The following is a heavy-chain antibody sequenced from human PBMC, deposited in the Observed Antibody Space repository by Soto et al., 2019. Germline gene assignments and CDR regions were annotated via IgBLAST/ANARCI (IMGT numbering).Heavy chain of an antibody. J-gene: IGHJ4*02. CDR2: FYYTGSI. CDR1: GGSVSSGNYY. Sequence: SEILSLTCTVSGGSVSSGNYYWSWIRQPPGEGLEWIGYFYYTGSINYNPSLKSRVTISIDASKNQFSLRLSSVTAADTAVYYCARHKGYRTGWYYFDYWGQGTLVTVSS. D-gene: IGHD6-19*01. V-gene: IGHV4-61*01. CDR3: ARHKGYRTGWYYFDY.